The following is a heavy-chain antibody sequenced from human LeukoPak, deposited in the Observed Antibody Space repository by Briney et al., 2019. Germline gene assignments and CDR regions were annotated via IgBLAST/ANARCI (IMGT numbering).Heavy chain of an antibody. D-gene: IGHD6-13*01. CDR1: GFTFSSYA. V-gene: IGHV3-23*01. Sequence: PGGSLRISCAASGFTFSSYAMSWVRQAPGKGLEWVSAISGSGGSTYYADSVKGRFTTSRDNSKNTLYLQMNSLRAEDTAVYYCAFRGYSSSWYTLGYWGQGTLVTVSS. J-gene: IGHJ4*02. CDR2: ISGSGGST. CDR3: AFRGYSSSWYTLGY.